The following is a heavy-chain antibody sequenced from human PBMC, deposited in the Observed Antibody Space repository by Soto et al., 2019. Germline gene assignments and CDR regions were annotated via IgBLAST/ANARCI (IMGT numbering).Heavy chain of an antibody. CDR1: GLTLSSAW. Sequence: NLVGSLRLSCAASGLTLSSAWVIWVRQAPGKGLEGVGRIKSKTKGGTTDYPAPVKGRFTISRDDSKNMLYLQMDSLKTEDTAVYYCAISMSTPGEFDYWGQGTPVTVYS. CDR2: IKSKTKGGTT. V-gene: IGHV3-15*01. D-gene: IGHD1-1*01. J-gene: IGHJ4*02. CDR3: AISMSTPGEFDY.